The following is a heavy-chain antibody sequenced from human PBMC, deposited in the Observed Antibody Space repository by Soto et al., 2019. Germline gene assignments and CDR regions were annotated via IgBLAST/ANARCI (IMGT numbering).Heavy chain of an antibody. CDR3: ARDIESVTAKHFFYYYAMDV. CDR1: GFTFSNYG. CDR2: VSANNGHT. V-gene: IGHV1-18*01. Sequence: ASVKVSCKASGFTFSNYGLNWVRQAPGQGLEWMGWVSANNGHTNYAQNLQGRVSMTTDTSTSTAYMELRGLTFDDTAVYYCARDIESVTAKHFFYYYAMDVWGQGTTVTVS. D-gene: IGHD2-8*01. J-gene: IGHJ6*02.